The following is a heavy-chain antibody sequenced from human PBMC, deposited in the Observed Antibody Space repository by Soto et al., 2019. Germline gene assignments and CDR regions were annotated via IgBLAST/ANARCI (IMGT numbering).Heavy chain of an antibody. V-gene: IGHV3-23*01. J-gene: IGHJ4*02. CDR1: GFTFSSYA. Sequence: GGSLRLSCAASGFTFSSYAMSWVRQAPGKGLEWVSAISGSGGSTYYADSVKGRFTISRDNSKNTLYLQMNSLRAEDTAVYYCAKDPTALLWSYYFDYWGQGTLVTVSS. CDR2: ISGSGGST. D-gene: IGHD3-10*01. CDR3: AKDPTALLWSYYFDY.